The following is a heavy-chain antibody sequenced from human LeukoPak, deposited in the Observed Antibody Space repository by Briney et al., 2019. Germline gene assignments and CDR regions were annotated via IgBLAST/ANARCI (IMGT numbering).Heavy chain of an antibody. CDR3: ARGYYDILTGYYANWFDP. D-gene: IGHD3-9*01. CDR1: GGSISNYY. Sequence: PSETLSLTCTVSGGSISNYYWSWIRQPPGKGLEWIGYIYYSGSTNYNPSLKSRVTISVDTSKNQFSLKLSSVTAADTAVYYCARGYYDILTGYYANWFDPWGQGTLVTVSS. CDR2: IYYSGST. V-gene: IGHV4-59*01. J-gene: IGHJ5*02.